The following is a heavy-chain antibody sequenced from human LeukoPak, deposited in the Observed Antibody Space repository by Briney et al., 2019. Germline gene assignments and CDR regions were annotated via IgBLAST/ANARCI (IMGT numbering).Heavy chain of an antibody. V-gene: IGHV3-30*03. Sequence: GGSLRLSRAASGFSLTHDAIHWVRQAPGKGLEWVAVVSKDTVTKFYRDSVKGRFTVSTDSSKNTVYLQMTGLRSEDTAVYYCAGDRWRGAPDYFDCWGQGTLVTVSS. J-gene: IGHJ4*02. CDR2: VSKDTVTK. D-gene: IGHD1-26*01. CDR3: AGDRWRGAPDYFDC. CDR1: GFSLTHDA.